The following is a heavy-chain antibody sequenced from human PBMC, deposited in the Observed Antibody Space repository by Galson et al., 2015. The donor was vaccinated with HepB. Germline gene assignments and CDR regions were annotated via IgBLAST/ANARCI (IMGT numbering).Heavy chain of an antibody. CDR2: ISSSSSYI. J-gene: IGHJ4*02. CDR1: GFTFSSYS. Sequence: SLRLSCAASGFTFSSYSMNWVRQAPGKGLEWVSSISSSSSYIYYADSVKGRFTISRDNAKNSLYLQMNSLRAEDTAVYYCAGSPSELERRPFDYWGQGTLVTVSS. V-gene: IGHV3-21*01. CDR3: AGSPSELERRPFDY. D-gene: IGHD1-1*01.